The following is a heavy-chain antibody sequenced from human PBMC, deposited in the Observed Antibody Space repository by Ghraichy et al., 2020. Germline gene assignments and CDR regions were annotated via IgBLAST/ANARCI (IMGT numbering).Heavy chain of an antibody. CDR2: ISYDGSNK. CDR3: ANVPRVGATNGFDY. J-gene: IGHJ4*02. Sequence: SLSLTCAASGFTFSSYGMHWVRQAPGKGLEWVAVISYDGSNKYYADSVKGRFTISRDNSKNTLYLQMNSLRAEDTAVYYCANVPRVGATNGFDYWGQGTLVTVSS. V-gene: IGHV3-30*18. D-gene: IGHD1-26*01. CDR1: GFTFSSYG.